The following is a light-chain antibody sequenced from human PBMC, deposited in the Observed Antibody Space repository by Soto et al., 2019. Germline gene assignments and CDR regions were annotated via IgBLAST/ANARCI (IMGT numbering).Light chain of an antibody. J-gene: IGLJ1*01. Sequence: QSVLTQPASVSGSPGQSITISCTGTSSDVGDYNYVSWYQQHPAKAPKLMIYEVSDRPSGVSSRFSGSKSGKTASLTISGLQAEDEADYYCSSYTSSSTLVFGTGTKLTVL. CDR2: EVS. V-gene: IGLV2-14*01. CDR3: SSYTSSSTLV. CDR1: SSDVGDYNY.